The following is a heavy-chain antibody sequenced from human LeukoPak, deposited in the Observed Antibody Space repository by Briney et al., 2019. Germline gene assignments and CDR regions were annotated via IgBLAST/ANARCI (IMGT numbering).Heavy chain of an antibody. CDR3: ARDLTPARFDP. V-gene: IGHV3-74*01. CDR2: INTDGSVT. CDR1: GFTFSRYW. Sequence: GGSLRLPCAASGFTFSRYWMHWVRQAPGKGLVWVSRINTDGSVTNYADSVKGRFTISRDNAKNTLYLQLNSLRADDTAVYYCARDLTPARFDPWGQGTLVTVSS. J-gene: IGHJ5*02.